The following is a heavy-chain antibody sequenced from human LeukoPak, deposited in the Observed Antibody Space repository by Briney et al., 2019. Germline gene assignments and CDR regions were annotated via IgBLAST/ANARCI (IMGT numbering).Heavy chain of an antibody. J-gene: IGHJ4*02. Sequence: SETLSLTCTVSGGSISSYYWSWIRQPPGKGLEWIGYIYYSGSTNYNPSLKGRVTISVDTSKNQFSLKLSSVTAADTAVYYCARGKREDYFDYWGQGTLVTVSS. CDR3: ARGKREDYFDY. CDR2: IYYSGST. V-gene: IGHV4-59*08. D-gene: IGHD1-26*01. CDR1: GGSISSYY.